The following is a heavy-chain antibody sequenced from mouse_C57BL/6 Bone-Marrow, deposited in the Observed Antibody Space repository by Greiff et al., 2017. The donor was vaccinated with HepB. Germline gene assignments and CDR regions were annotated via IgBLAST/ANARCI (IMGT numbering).Heavy chain of an antibody. CDR3: TSDGYYPAWFAY. Sequence: VQLQQSGAELVRPGASVKLSCTASGFNIKDDYMHWVNQRPEQGLEWIGWIDPENGDTEYASKFQGKATITADTSSNTAYLQLSSLTSEDTAVYYCTSDGYYPAWFAYWGQGTLVTVSA. D-gene: IGHD2-3*01. CDR2: IDPENGDT. J-gene: IGHJ3*01. CDR1: GFNIKDDY. V-gene: IGHV14-4*01.